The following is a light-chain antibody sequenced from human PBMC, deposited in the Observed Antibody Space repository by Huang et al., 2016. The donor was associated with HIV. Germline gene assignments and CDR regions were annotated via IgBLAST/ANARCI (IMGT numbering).Light chain of an antibody. Sequence: DIVMTQSPDSLAVSPGERATINCKSSQTVLYSLNKKNYLAWFQQKPGRPPKLLIDWATTRESGVPDRFSGSGSGTDFTLTINNLPAEDVAVYFCLQYYSVPQTFGHGTKVEIK. CDR1: QTVLYSLNKKNY. V-gene: IGKV4-1*01. CDR2: WAT. J-gene: IGKJ1*01. CDR3: LQYYSVPQT.